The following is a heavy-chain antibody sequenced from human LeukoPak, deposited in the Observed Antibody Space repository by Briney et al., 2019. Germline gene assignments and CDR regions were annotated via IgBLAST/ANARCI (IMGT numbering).Heavy chain of an antibody. V-gene: IGHV1-24*01. D-gene: IGHD5-12*01. J-gene: IGHJ4*02. CDR3: AAPGYSGYDRPFDY. CDR2: FDPEDGET. CDR1: GYTLTELS. Sequence: WASVKVSCKVSGYTLTELSMHWVRQAPGKGLEWMGGFDPEDGETIYAQKFQGRVTMTEDTSTDTAYMELSSLRSEDTAVYYCAAPGYSGYDRPFDYWGQGTLVTVSS.